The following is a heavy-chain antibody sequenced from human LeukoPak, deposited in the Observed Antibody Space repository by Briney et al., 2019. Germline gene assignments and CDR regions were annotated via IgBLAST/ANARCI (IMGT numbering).Heavy chain of an antibody. Sequence: ASVKVSCKASGYTFTGYYMHWVRQAPGQGLEWMGWINPNSGGTNYAQKFQGRVTMTTDTSISTAYMELSRLRSDDTAVYYCAREPWLSSSWRTEGGGDDWGQGTLVTVSS. CDR2: INPNSGGT. D-gene: IGHD6-13*01. V-gene: IGHV1-2*02. CDR1: GYTFTGYY. CDR3: AREPWLSSSWRTEGGGDD. J-gene: IGHJ4*02.